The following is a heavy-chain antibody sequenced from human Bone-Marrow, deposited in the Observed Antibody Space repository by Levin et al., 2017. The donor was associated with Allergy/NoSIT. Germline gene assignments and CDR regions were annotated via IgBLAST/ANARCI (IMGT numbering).Heavy chain of an antibody. CDR1: GFAVSSNY. Sequence: GESLKISCAASGFAVSSNYMSWVRQAPGKGLEWVSLIYSGGSTRYADSVRGRFTISRDSFKNTLYLQMNSLRTEDTAVYYCASSPVAGIGGQGTLVTASS. V-gene: IGHV3-53*01. J-gene: IGHJ4*02. CDR2: IYSGGST. D-gene: IGHD6-19*01. CDR3: ASSPVAGI.